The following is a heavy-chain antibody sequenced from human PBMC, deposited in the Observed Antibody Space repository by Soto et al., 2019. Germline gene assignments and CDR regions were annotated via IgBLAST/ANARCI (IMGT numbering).Heavy chain of an antibody. Sequence: QVRLQESGPGLVRPSQTLSLTCSVSGGSITSGDYYWSWIRQPPGKGLEWIGYIYYSGSTYYNPSLTSRLTISVDTSKNQFSLKLSSVTAADTAVYYCARAGGGSSGSWYFDYWGQGTLVTVSS. D-gene: IGHD3-22*01. CDR2: IYYSGST. V-gene: IGHV4-30-4*01. J-gene: IGHJ4*02. CDR3: ARAGGGSSGSWYFDY. CDR1: GGSITSGDYY.